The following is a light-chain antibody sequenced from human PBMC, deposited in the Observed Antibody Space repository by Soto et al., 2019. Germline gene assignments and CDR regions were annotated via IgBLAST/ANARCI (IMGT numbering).Light chain of an antibody. V-gene: IGLV2-14*03. CDR1: SSDVGGHNY. CDR3: SSYADSSTVV. Sequence: QSVLTQVASVSASPGQSITISCTGTSSDVGGHNYVSWYQQHPGNAPKLMIYNVDYRPSGVSNRFSGSKSGNTASLTISGLQAGDEAYYYCSSYADSSTVVFGGGTKLTVL. CDR2: NVD. J-gene: IGLJ2*01.